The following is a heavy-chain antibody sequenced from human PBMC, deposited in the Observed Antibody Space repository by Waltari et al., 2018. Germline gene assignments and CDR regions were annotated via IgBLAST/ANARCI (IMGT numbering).Heavy chain of an antibody. Sequence: DVQLVEFGGGLVKPGGSLRLSCAASGFTCNAVTMNWFRQAPGKGLEWVSSISSGGSYISYIEPVRGRFTISRDNAKNSLFLQMSSLRVEDTAVYFCATGDSNFGLVVWGQGTLVTVSS. CDR3: ATGDSNFGLVV. CDR1: GFTCNAVT. J-gene: IGHJ4*02. D-gene: IGHD1-1*01. CDR2: ISSGGSYI. V-gene: IGHV3-21*02.